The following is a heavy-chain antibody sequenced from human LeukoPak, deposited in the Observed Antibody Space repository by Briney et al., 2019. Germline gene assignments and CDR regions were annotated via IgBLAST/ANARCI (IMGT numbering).Heavy chain of an antibody. CDR2: IYDSVNT. D-gene: IGHD1-26*01. V-gene: IGHV4-59*11. J-gene: IGHJ6*02. CDR3: ARDRELGV. Sequence: SETLSLTCTVSGGSISSHYWSWIRQPPGKGLEWIGYIYDSVNTNYNPSLKSRVTISVDMSRNQFPLKLNSVTAADTAIYYCARDRELGVWGQGTTVTVSS. CDR1: GGSISSHY.